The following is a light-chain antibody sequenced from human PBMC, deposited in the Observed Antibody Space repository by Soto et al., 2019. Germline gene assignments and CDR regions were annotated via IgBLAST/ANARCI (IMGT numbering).Light chain of an antibody. Sequence: DIQMTQFPSSLSASVGDRVTITCRASQGIRNDLAWYKQKPGKAPKRLFYAASSFQSGLPSRFSGSGSRTEFTLAISSLQPEDFATFSCLQHITFPLTFGQRTKVDIK. CDR1: QGIRND. V-gene: IGKV1-17*01. J-gene: IGKJ1*01. CDR3: LQHITFPLT. CDR2: AAS.